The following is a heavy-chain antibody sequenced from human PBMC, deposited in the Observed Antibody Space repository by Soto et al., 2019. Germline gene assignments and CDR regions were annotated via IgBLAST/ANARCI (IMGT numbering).Heavy chain of an antibody. Sequence: QVQLVQSGAEVKKPGSSVKVSCKASGGTFSSYAISWVRQAPGQGLEWMGGIIPIFGTANYAQKFQGRVTITADESTSTAYMELSSLRSEDTAVYYCARSADLAAADPGVFYFDYWGQGTLVTVSS. CDR2: IIPIFGTA. D-gene: IGHD6-13*01. CDR3: ARSADLAAADPGVFYFDY. J-gene: IGHJ4*02. V-gene: IGHV1-69*01. CDR1: GGTFSSYA.